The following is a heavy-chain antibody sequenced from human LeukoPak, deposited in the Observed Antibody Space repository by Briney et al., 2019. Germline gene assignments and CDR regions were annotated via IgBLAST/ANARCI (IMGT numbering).Heavy chain of an antibody. CDR1: EGTFISYA. V-gene: IGHV1-69*05. CDR2: IIPIFGTA. J-gene: IGHJ4*02. D-gene: IGHD3-22*01. CDR3: ARADYYDSSGYLLEVYYFDY. Sequence: SVKVSCKASEGTFISYAISWVRQAPGQGLEWMGGIIPIFGTANYAQKFQGRVTITTDESTSTAYMELSSLRSEDTAVYYCARADYYDSSGYLLEVYYFDYWGQGTLVTVSS.